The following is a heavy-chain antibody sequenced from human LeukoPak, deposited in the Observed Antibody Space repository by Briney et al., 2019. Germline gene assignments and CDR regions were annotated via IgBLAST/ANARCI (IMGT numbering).Heavy chain of an antibody. Sequence: GGSLRLSCSGAAFSFGDFALSWVRQAPGKGLEWIGLIRSQSYGEMTYYAASVKGRFSLSRDNSKSIAYLRMSSLKTEDTAVYYCSLWREDLTSYYPLDFWGQGTLVSVSS. V-gene: IGHV3-49*04. CDR3: SLWREDLTSYYPLDF. CDR1: AFSFGDFA. D-gene: IGHD3-10*01. J-gene: IGHJ4*02. CDR2: IRSQSYGEMT.